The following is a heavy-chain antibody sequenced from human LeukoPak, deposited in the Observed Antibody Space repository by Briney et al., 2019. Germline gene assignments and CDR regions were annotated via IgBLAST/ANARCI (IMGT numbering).Heavy chain of an antibody. CDR2: IYYSGST. Sequence: SETLSLTCTVSGGSISSYYWSWIRQPPGKGLEWIGYIYYSGSTNYNPSLKSRVTISVDTSKNQFSLKLSSVSAADTAVYYCARFREYCSSTSCYYYYGMDVWGQGTTVTVSS. J-gene: IGHJ6*02. CDR1: GGSISSYY. D-gene: IGHD2-2*01. V-gene: IGHV4-59*01. CDR3: ARFREYCSSTSCYYYYGMDV.